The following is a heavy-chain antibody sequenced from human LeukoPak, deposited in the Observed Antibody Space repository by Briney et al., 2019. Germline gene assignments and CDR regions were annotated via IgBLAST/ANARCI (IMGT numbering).Heavy chain of an antibody. CDR1: GGTFSNYA. Sequence: SVKVSCXASGGTFSNYAISWVRQARGQGLEWMGGIIPIFGTANYAQKFQGRVTITADESTSTAYMELSSRRSEDTAVYYCARSIGTRGYYYYYMDVWGKGTTVTVSS. V-gene: IGHV1-69*13. CDR3: ARSIGTRGYYYYYMDV. J-gene: IGHJ6*03. CDR2: IIPIFGTA. D-gene: IGHD2-2*01.